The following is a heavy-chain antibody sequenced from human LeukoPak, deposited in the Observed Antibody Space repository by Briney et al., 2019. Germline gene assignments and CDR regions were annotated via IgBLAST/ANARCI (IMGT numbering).Heavy chain of an antibody. CDR1: GGSFSGYY. CDR3: ARGGAVAGTRLYDY. Sequence: PSETLSLTCAVYGGSFSGYYWSRIRQPPGKGLEWIGEINHSGSTNYNPSLKSRVTISVDTSKNQFSLKLSSVAAADTAVYYCARGGAVAGTRLYDYWGEGTLVTVSS. V-gene: IGHV4-34*01. CDR2: INHSGST. D-gene: IGHD6-19*01. J-gene: IGHJ4*02.